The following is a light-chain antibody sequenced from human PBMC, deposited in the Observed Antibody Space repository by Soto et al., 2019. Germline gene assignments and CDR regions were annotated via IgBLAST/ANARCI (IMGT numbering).Light chain of an antibody. V-gene: IGKV3-20*01. CDR3: QQYNGSPFT. Sequence: EIVLTQSPGTLSLSPGERATLSCRANQSISHYLAWYQQKPGQSPRLLTYGAASRAIGIPDRFNGSGSETTFTLTISRLQPEDFALYYCQQYNGSPFTFGPGTKVDIK. CDR2: GAA. J-gene: IGKJ3*01. CDR1: QSISHY.